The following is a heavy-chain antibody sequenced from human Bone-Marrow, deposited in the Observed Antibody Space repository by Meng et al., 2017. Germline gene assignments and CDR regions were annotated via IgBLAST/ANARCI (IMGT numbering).Heavy chain of an antibody. D-gene: IGHD3-16*01. CDR2: ISWNSGSI. Sequence: SLKISCAGPEPVFSASWMSWVRQAPGKGLEWVSGISWNSGSIGYADSVKGRFTISRDNAKNSLYLQMNSLRAENTALYYCATSSPTMITFGAIDYWGQGTLVTVSS. CDR3: ATSSPTMITFGAIDY. V-gene: IGHV3-9*01. CDR1: EPVFSASW. J-gene: IGHJ4*02.